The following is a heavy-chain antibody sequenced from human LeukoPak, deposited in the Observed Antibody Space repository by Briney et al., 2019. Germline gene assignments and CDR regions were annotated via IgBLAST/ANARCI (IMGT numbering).Heavy chain of an antibody. D-gene: IGHD3-10*01. CDR3: ARAGVWFGEFT. J-gene: IGHJ4*02. CDR2: IYYSGST. CDR1: GGSISSSSYY. V-gene: IGHV4-39*01. Sequence: SETLSLTCTVSGGSISSSSYYWGWIRQPPGKGLEWIGSIYYSGSTYYNPSLKSRVTISVDTSKNQFSLKLSSVTAADTAVYYCARAGVWFGEFTGGQGTLVTVSS.